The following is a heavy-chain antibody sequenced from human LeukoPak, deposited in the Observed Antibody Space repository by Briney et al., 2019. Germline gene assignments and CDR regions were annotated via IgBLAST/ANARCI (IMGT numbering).Heavy chain of an antibody. D-gene: IGHD6-13*01. CDR3: ATQAGYSTRGIDY. J-gene: IGHJ4*02. CDR1: GYTLTELS. V-gene: IGHV1-24*01. CDR2: FDPEDGET. Sequence: ASVTVSCKVSGYTLTELSMHWVRQAPGKGLEWMGGFDPEDGETIYAQKFQGRVTVTEDTSTDTAYMELSSLRSEDTAVYYCATQAGYSTRGIDYWGQGTLVTVSS.